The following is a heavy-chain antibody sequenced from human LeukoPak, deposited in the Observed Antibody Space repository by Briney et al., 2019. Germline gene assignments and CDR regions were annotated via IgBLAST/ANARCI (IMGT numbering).Heavy chain of an antibody. CDR1: GFTFSSYA. V-gene: IGHV3-30-3*01. J-gene: IGHJ1*01. D-gene: IGHD4-17*01. Sequence: GGSLRLSCAASGFTFSSYAMHWVRQAPGKGLEWVAVISYDGSNKYYADSVKGRFTISRDNSKNTLYLQMNSLRAEDTAVYYCAREPTTVTTFGYFQHWGQGTLVTVSS. CDR3: AREPTTVTTFGYFQH. CDR2: ISYDGSNK.